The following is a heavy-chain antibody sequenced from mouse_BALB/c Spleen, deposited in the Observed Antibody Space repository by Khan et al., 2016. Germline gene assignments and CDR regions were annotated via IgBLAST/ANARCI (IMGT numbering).Heavy chain of an antibody. Sequence: EVQLMESGGGLVQPGGSLGLSCAGSGFTFSGFWMSWVRQTPGKSLEWLGDINSDGSAINYAALIKERFIIFRDTDKSTLYLQMSNVSSEDTATYLCLRYDGYNWYFELWRARTTVTVCS. V-gene: IGHV11-2*02. CDR1: GFTFSGFW. D-gene: IGHD2-3*01. CDR2: INSDGSAI. CDR3: LRYDGYNWYFEL. J-gene: IGHJ1*01.